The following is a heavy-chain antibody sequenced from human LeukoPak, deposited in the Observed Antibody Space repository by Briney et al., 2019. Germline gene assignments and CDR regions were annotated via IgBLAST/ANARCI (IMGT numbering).Heavy chain of an antibody. Sequence: QTGGSLRLSCAASGFTFSSYAMRWVRQAPGKGLEWVSAISGSGGSTYYADSVKGRFTISRDNSKNTLYLQMNSLRAEDTAIYYCAKDRYSSTHINWFDPWGQGTLVTVSS. CDR3: AKDRYSSTHINWFDP. D-gene: IGHD6-13*01. CDR2: ISGSGGST. CDR1: GFTFSSYA. V-gene: IGHV3-23*01. J-gene: IGHJ5*02.